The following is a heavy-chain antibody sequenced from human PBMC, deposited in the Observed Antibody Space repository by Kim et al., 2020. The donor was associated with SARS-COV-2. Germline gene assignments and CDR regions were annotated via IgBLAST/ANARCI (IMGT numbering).Heavy chain of an antibody. J-gene: IGHJ4*02. CDR3: ASGGIAVAGYKNTFFDY. D-gene: IGHD6-19*01. V-gene: IGHV1-69*01. Sequence: FRGRVTITADESTSTAYMELSSLRSEDTAVYYCASGGIAVAGYKNTFFDYWGQGTLVTVSS.